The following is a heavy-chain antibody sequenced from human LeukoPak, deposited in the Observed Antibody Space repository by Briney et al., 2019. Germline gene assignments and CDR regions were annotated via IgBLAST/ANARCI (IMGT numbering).Heavy chain of an antibody. Sequence: PSGTLSLTCTVSGGSISSSSYYWGWIRQPPGKGLEWIGSIYYSGSTYYNPSLKSRVTISVDTSKNQFSLKLSSVTAADTAVYYCARDGYCSGGSCYTAYYGMDVWGQGTTVTVSS. V-gene: IGHV4-39*02. D-gene: IGHD2-15*01. J-gene: IGHJ6*02. CDR1: GGSISSSSYY. CDR2: IYYSGST. CDR3: ARDGYCSGGSCYTAYYGMDV.